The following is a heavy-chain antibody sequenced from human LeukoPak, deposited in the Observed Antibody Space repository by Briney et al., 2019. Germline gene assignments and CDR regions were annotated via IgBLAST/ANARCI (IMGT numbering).Heavy chain of an antibody. Sequence: SETLSLTCTVSGGSISSDYWSWLRQPPGKGLEWIGYIHYSGGTNYNPSLKSRVTISVDTSKTQYLLHLTSVTAADTAVYYCARGAGWYGYWGQGTLVTVSS. D-gene: IGHD6-19*01. CDR2: IHYSGGT. V-gene: IGHV4-59*01. CDR1: GGSISSDY. J-gene: IGHJ4*02. CDR3: ARGAGWYGY.